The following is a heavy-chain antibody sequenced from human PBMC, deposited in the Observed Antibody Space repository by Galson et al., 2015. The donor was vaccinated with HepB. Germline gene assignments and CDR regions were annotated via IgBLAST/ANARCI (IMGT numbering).Heavy chain of an antibody. D-gene: IGHD1-26*01. CDR2: IDWDDDK. CDR3: ARYSGSYGAFDI. Sequence: PALVKPTQPLTLTCTFYGFSLRTSGMCVSWIRQPPGKALEWLARIDWDDDKYYSTSLKTRLTISKDTSKNQVVLTMTNMDPVDTATYYCARYSGSYGAFDIWGQGTMVTVSS. CDR1: GFSLRTSGMC. V-gene: IGHV2-70*11. J-gene: IGHJ3*02.